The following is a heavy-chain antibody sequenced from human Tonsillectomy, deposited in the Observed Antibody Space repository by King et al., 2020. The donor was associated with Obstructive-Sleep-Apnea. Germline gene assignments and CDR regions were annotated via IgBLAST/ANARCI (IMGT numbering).Heavy chain of an antibody. Sequence: VQLVESGGDLVQPGGSLRLSCAASGFTFSSYAMSWVRQAPGKGLEWVSSISNSGGSTYYADSVEGRFTISRDNSKNTVYLQMDSLRAEDTAVYYCAKNRGYCSGGSCYSDYWGQGTLVTVSS. CDR3: AKNRGYCSGGSCYSDY. D-gene: IGHD2-15*01. J-gene: IGHJ4*02. V-gene: IGHV3-23*04. CDR1: GFTFSSYA. CDR2: ISNSGGST.